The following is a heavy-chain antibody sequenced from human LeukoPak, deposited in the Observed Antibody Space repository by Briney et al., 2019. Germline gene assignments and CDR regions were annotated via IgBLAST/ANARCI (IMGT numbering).Heavy chain of an antibody. Sequence: GASVKVSCKASGYTFTGYYMHWVRQAPGQGLEWMGWINPNSGGTNYAQKFQGRVTMTRDTSISTAYMELSRLRPDDTAVYYCARTYYYDSSSFPYYGMDVWGQGTTVTVSS. CDR2: INPNSGGT. J-gene: IGHJ6*02. D-gene: IGHD3-22*01. CDR1: GYTFTGYY. V-gene: IGHV1-2*02. CDR3: ARTYYYDSSSFPYYGMDV.